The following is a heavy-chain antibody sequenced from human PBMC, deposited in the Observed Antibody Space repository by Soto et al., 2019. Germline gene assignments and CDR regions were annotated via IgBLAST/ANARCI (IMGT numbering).Heavy chain of an antibody. D-gene: IGHD3-10*01. CDR1: GYTFTNND. J-gene: IGHJ5*02. V-gene: IGHV1-8*01. CDR3: ATMATFGSLNWFEP. CDR2: RNPGSGDT. Sequence: ASVKVSCKASGYTFTNNDVSWVRQATGQGLEWTGWRNPGSGDTGYAQKFQGRVTMTRDISIATAYMELSSLRSDDTAIYYCATMATFGSLNWFEPWGEGTLVTVSS.